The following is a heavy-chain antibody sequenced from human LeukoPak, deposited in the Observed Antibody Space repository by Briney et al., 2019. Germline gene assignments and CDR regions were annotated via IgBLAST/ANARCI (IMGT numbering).Heavy chain of an antibody. V-gene: IGHV3-23*01. J-gene: IGHJ4*02. CDR3: ARDYNWNPPDY. CDR1: GFTFSSYA. Sequence: GGSLRLSCAASGFTFSSYAMSWVRQAPGKGLEWVSVISGSGGSTFYADSVKGRFTISRDNAKNTLYLQMNSLRVEDTAVYYCARDYNWNPPDYWGQGTLVTVSS. D-gene: IGHD1-1*01. CDR2: ISGSGGST.